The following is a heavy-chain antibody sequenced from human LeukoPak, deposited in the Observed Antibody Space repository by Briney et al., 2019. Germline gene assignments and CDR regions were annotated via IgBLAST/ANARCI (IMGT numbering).Heavy chain of an antibody. D-gene: IGHD6-19*01. Sequence: GGSLRLSCSASGXTFSTYAMHWVRQAPGKGLEYVSAINGGSTYYADSVKGRFTISRDNSKNTLYLQMSSLRAEDTAVYYCVPLPIAVAGTHLLDYWGQGTLVTVSS. CDR3: VPLPIAVAGTHLLDY. J-gene: IGHJ4*02. V-gene: IGHV3-64D*09. CDR1: GXTFSTYA. CDR2: INGGST.